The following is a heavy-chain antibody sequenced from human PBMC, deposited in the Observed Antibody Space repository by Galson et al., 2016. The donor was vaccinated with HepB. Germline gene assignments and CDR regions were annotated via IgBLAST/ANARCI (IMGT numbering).Heavy chain of an antibody. CDR2: ISSSGSII. D-gene: IGHD6-19*01. Sequence: LRLSCAASGFTFSSYSMNWVRQAPGKGLEWVSYISSSGSIIYYTDSVKGRFTISRDNANNSLYLQMNSLRAEDTAVYYCAKISLVGYNSGWGGSFDIWGRGTMVTVSS. J-gene: IGHJ3*02. CDR3: AKISLVGYNSGWGGSFDI. CDR1: GFTFSSYS. V-gene: IGHV3-48*01.